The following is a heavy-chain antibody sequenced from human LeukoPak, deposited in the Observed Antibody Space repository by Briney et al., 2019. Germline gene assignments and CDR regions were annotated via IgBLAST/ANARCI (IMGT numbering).Heavy chain of an antibody. J-gene: IGHJ6*02. CDR3: AAGIAARPFPDLHWYYYYYYGMDV. D-gene: IGHD6-6*01. V-gene: IGHV1-3*01. CDR2: INAGNGNT. CDR1: GYTFTSYA. Sequence: GASVKVSCKASGYTFTSYAMHWVRQAPGQRLEWMGWINAGNGNTKYSQKFQGRVTITRDTSASTAYMELSSLRSEDTAVYYCAAGIAARPFPDLHWYYYYYYGMDVWGQGTTVTVSS.